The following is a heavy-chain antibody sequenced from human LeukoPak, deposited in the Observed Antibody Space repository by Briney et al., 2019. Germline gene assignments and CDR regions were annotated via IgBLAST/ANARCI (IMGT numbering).Heavy chain of an antibody. CDR1: GFSFGSYG. D-gene: IGHD3-3*01. CDR2: ISGAGRSI. V-gene: IGHV3-23*01. J-gene: IGHJ4*02. CDR3: AKRSGGPSPFDY. Sequence: GGSLRLSCAASGFSFGSYGMTWVRQAPGKGLEWVSVISGAGRSIYYADSVKGRFTISRDNSKNTLYLQMNSLRADDTAVYYCAKRSGGPSPFDYWGQGALVTVSS.